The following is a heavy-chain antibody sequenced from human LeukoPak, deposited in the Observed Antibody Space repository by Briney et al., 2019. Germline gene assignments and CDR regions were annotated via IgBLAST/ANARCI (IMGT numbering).Heavy chain of an antibody. CDR2: ISSDGTST. Sequence: GGSLRLSCAASGFTFSSYWMHWVRQTPGKGLVWVSRISSDGTSTSYADSVKGRFTISRDNAKNSLYLQMNSLRADDTAVYYCARGPPLFDPWGQGALVTVSS. CDR3: ARGPPLFDP. V-gene: IGHV3-74*01. J-gene: IGHJ5*02. CDR1: GFTFSSYW.